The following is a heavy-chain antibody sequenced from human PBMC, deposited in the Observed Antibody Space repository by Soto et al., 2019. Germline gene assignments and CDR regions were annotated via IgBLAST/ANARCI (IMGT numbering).Heavy chain of an antibody. J-gene: IGHJ4*02. V-gene: IGHV4-31*03. Sequence: QVQLQESGPGLVKPSQTLSLTCTVSGGSISSGGYYWSWIRQHPGKGLEWIGYIYYSGSTYYNPSLKSRVXXTXDXXKNQFSLKLSSVTAADTAVYYCASSRWNYPSYFDYWGQGTLVTVSS. CDR2: IYYSGST. CDR3: ASSRWNYPSYFDY. CDR1: GGSISSGGYY. D-gene: IGHD1-7*01.